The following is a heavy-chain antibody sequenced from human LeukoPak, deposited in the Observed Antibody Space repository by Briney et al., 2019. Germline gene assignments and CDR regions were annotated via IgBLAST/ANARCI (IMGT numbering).Heavy chain of an antibody. V-gene: IGHV1-2*02. CDR1: GYTFTGYY. CDR2: INPNSGGT. Sequence: ASVKVSCKASGYTFTGYYMHWVRQAPGQGLEWMRWINPNSGGTNYAQKFQGRVTMTRDTSISTAYMELSRLRSDDTAVYYCARGEPSSSWHYYYGMDVWGQGTTVTVSS. D-gene: IGHD6-6*01. CDR3: ARGEPSSSWHYYYGMDV. J-gene: IGHJ6*02.